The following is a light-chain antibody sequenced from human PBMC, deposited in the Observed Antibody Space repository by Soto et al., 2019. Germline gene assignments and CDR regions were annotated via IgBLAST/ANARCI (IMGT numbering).Light chain of an antibody. CDR2: DAS. CDR1: QSVSSY. V-gene: IGKV3-11*01. Sequence: EIVLTQSPATLSLSPGERATLSCRASQSVSSYLAWYQQKPGQAPRLLIYDASNRATGIPARFSGSGSGTDFTLTISSLEPEDFAVYYCQQRSNSRPFGGGTKVEIK. CDR3: QQRSNSRP. J-gene: IGKJ4*01.